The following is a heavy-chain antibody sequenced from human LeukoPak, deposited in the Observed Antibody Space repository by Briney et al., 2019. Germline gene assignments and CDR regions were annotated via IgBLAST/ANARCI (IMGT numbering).Heavy chain of an antibody. CDR1: RYTFSNYD. J-gene: IGHJ4*02. CDR3: ARSDSSDPIDY. V-gene: IGHV1-18*01. CDR2: MSPNSGNT. Sequence: GASVKVSCKASRYTFSNYDINWVRQATGQGLEWMGWMSPNSGNTNYAQKLQGRVTMTTDTSTSTAYMELRSLRSDDTAVYYCARSDSSDPIDYWGQGTLVTVSS. D-gene: IGHD3-22*01.